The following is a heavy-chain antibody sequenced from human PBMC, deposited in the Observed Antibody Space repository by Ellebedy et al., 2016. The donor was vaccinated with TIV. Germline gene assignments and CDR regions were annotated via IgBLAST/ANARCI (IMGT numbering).Heavy chain of an antibody. D-gene: IGHD6-25*01. J-gene: IGHJ4*02. V-gene: IGHV4-38-2*02. CDR2: IHHRGST. Sequence: MPSETLSLTCTVSGYSINSGYYWGWIRQPPGKGLEWIGSIHHRGSTHYNPSLESRVSISVDTSKNQFSLRLSSVIAADTAVYYCVREGGFYWGQGTLVTVSS. CDR3: VREGGFY. CDR1: GYSINSGYY.